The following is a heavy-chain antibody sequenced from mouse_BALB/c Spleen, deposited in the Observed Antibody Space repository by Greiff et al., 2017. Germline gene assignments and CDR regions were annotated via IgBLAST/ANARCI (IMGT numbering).Heavy chain of an antibody. D-gene: IGHD2-2*01. CDR3: ARSGLRRYFDV. V-gene: IGHV1-7*01. Sequence: VQLQESGAELAKPGASVKMSCKASGYTFTSYWMHWVKQRPGQGLEWIGYINPSTGYTEYNQKFKDKATLTADKSSSTAYMQLSSLTSEDSAVYYCARSGLRRYFDVWGAGTTVTVSS. J-gene: IGHJ1*01. CDR1: GYTFTSYW. CDR2: INPSTGYT.